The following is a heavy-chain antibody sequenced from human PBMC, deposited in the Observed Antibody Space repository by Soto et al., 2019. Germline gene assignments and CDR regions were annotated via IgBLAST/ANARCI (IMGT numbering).Heavy chain of an antibody. CDR1: GGTFSSYA. J-gene: IGHJ6*02. D-gene: IGHD3-3*01. V-gene: IGHV1-69*01. Sequence: QVQLVQSGAEVKKPGSSVKVSCKASGGTFSSYAISWVRQAPGQGLEWMGGIIPIFGTANYAQKFQGRVTITADESTSAAYMELRSLRSEDTAVYYCARGRDFWSGYYDTPPYYYYGMDVWGQGTTVTVSS. CDR3: ARGRDFWSGYYDTPPYYYYGMDV. CDR2: IIPIFGTA.